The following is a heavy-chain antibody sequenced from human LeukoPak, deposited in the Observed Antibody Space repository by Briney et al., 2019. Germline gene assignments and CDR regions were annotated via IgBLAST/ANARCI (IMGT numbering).Heavy chain of an antibody. CDR2: TSWNSGSR. Sequence: GGSLRLSCSASGFSFDDYAMHWVRQAPGKGLEWVSGTSWNSGSRGYADSVKGRFTISRDNAKNSLYLQMNSLRAEDMALYYCAKGIAAEWLEAFDIWGQGTMVTVSS. D-gene: IGHD6-6*01. J-gene: IGHJ3*02. CDR3: AKGIAAEWLEAFDI. V-gene: IGHV3-9*03. CDR1: GFSFDDYA.